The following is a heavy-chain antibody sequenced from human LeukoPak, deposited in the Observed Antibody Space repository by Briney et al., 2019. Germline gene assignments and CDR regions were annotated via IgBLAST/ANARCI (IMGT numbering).Heavy chain of an antibody. J-gene: IGHJ5*02. CDR2: IYYSGST. Sequence: SETLSLTCTVSGGSISSSSYYWGWIRQPPGKGLEWIGSIYYSGSTYYNPSLKSRVTISVDTSKNQFSLKLSSVTAADTAVYYCARENRDGYNAWGQGTLVTVSS. CDR1: GGSISSSSYY. CDR3: ARENRDGYNA. D-gene: IGHD5-24*01. V-gene: IGHV4-39*01.